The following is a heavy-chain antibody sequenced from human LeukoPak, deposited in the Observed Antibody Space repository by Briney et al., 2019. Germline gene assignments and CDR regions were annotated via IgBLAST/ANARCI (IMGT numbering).Heavy chain of an antibody. CDR1: GGSISSYY. V-gene: IGHV4-59*08. CDR3: ARGSGDGYNYGY. CDR2: IYYSGST. D-gene: IGHD5-24*01. Sequence: RPSETLSLTCTVSGGSISSYYWSWIRQPPGKGLEWIGYIYYSGSTNYNPSLKSRVTISVDTSKNQFSLKLSSVTAADTAVYYCARGSGDGYNYGYWGQGTLVTVSS. J-gene: IGHJ4*02.